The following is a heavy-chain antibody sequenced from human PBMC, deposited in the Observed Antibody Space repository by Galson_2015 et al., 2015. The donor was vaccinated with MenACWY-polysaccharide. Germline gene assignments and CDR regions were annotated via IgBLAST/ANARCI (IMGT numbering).Heavy chain of an antibody. J-gene: IGHJ5*02. Sequence: SVKVSCKVSGYTLTELSMHWVRQAPGKGLEWMGGFDPEDGETIYAQKFQGRVTMTEDTSTDTAYMELSSLRSEDTAVYYCATDRGRGYDILTRGWFDPWGQGTLVTVSS. CDR3: ATDRGRGYDILTRGWFDP. CDR2: FDPEDGET. CDR1: GYTLTELS. D-gene: IGHD3-9*01. V-gene: IGHV1-24*01.